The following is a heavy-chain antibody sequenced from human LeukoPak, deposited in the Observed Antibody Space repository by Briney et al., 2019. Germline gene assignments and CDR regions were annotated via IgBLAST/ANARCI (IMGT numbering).Heavy chain of an antibody. CDR2: IYTSGGT. D-gene: IGHD3-22*01. J-gene: IGHJ5*02. Sequence: SETLSLTCTVSGGSISSYYWSWIRQPAGKGLEWIGRIYTSGGTNYNPSLKSRVTMSVDTSKNQFSLKLSSVTAADTAVYYCARDRYYYDSSGYMWFDPWGQGTLVTVSS. CDR1: GGSISSYY. V-gene: IGHV4-4*07. CDR3: ARDRYYYDSSGYMWFDP.